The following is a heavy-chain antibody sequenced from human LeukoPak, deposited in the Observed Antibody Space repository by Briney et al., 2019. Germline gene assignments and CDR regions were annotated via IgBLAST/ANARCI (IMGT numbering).Heavy chain of an antibody. CDR3: TRQTAMGRSGDY. Sequence: GESLKISCKASGYSFTSYWIGWVRQMPGKGLEWMGIIDPSDSDTRYTPSFQGQVTISADKSLTTAYLQWNSLKASDTAMYYCTRQTAMGRSGDYWGQGTLVIVSS. CDR2: IDPSDSDT. CDR1: GYSFTSYW. J-gene: IGHJ4*02. V-gene: IGHV5-51*01. D-gene: IGHD5-18*01.